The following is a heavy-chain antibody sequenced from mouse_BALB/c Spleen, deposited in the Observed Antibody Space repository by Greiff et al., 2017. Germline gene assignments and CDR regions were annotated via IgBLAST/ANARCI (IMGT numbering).Heavy chain of an antibody. J-gene: IGHJ4*01. V-gene: IGHV5-6-4*01. CDR3: TSTTVVPYYAMDY. D-gene: IGHD1-1*01. Sequence: EVQLVESGGGLVKPGGSLKLSCAASGFTFSSYTMSWVRQTPEKRLEWVATISSGGSYTYYPDSVKGRFIISRDNAKNTLYLQMSSLKSEDTAMYYCTSTTVVPYYAMDYWGQGTSVTVSS. CDR2: ISSGGSYT. CDR1: GFTFSSYT.